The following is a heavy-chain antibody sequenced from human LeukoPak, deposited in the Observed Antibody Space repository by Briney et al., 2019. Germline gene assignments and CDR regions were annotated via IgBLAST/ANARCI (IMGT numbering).Heavy chain of an antibody. J-gene: IGHJ6*03. V-gene: IGHV5-51*01. Sequence: GESLKISCQGSGYSFTSYWIGWVRQLPGKGLEWMGIIYPGDSDTRYSPSFQGQVTISADKSISTAYLQWSSLKASDTAMYYCARFGVEIQRLYYYYYMDVWGKGTTVTVSS. D-gene: IGHD5-18*01. CDR2: IYPGDSDT. CDR1: GYSFTSYW. CDR3: ARFGVEIQRLYYYYYMDV.